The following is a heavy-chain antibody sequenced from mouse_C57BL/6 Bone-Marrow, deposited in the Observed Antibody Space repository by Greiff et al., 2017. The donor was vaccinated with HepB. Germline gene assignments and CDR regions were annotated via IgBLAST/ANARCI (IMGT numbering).Heavy chain of an antibody. J-gene: IGHJ3*01. CDR1: GFTFSSYG. CDR2: ISSGGSYT. Sequence: EVKLVESGGDFVKPGGSLKLSCAASGFTFSSYGMSWVRQTPDKRLEWVATISSGGSYTYYPDSVKGRFTISRDNAKNTLYLQMSSLKSEDTAMYYCARHGRGFFAYWGQGTLVTVSA. V-gene: IGHV5-6*02. CDR3: ARHGRGFFAY.